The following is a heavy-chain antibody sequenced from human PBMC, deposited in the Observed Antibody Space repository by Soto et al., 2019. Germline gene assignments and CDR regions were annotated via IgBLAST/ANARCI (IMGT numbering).Heavy chain of an antibody. D-gene: IGHD6-6*01. CDR2: ISSSSSYI. Sequence: GGSLRLSCAASGFTFSSYSMNWVRQAPGKGLEWVSSISSSSSYIYYADSVKGRFTISRDNAKNSLYLQMNSLRAEDTAVYYCARDVSIAVASLAAFDIWGQGTMVTVSS. CDR1: GFTFSSYS. CDR3: ARDVSIAVASLAAFDI. V-gene: IGHV3-21*01. J-gene: IGHJ3*02.